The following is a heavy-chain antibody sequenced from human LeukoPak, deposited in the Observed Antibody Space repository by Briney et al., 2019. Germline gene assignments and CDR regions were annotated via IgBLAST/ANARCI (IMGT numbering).Heavy chain of an antibody. V-gene: IGHV3-48*03. J-gene: IGHJ4*02. D-gene: IGHD1-26*01. Sequence: GGSLRLSCAASGFTFSSYEMNWVRQAPGKGLEWVSYISSSGSTIYYADSVKGRFTISRDNAKNSLYLQMNSLRAEDTALYYCASGRGSYYRYDYWGQGTLVTVSS. CDR3: ASGRGSYYRYDY. CDR2: ISSSGSTI. CDR1: GFTFSSYE.